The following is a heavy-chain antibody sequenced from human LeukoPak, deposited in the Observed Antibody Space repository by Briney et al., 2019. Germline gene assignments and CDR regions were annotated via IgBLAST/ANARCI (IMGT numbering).Heavy chain of an antibody. J-gene: IGHJ6*02. Sequence: PGGSLRLSCAASGFTFSSYSMTWVRQAPGKGLEWVSSISSSSSYIYYADSVKGRFTISRDNAKNSLYLQMNSLRAEDTAVYYCARDRAYSSSWYYYYGMDVWGQGTTVTVSS. CDR2: ISSSSSYI. V-gene: IGHV3-21*01. CDR3: ARDRAYSSSWYYYYGMDV. CDR1: GFTFSSYS. D-gene: IGHD6-13*01.